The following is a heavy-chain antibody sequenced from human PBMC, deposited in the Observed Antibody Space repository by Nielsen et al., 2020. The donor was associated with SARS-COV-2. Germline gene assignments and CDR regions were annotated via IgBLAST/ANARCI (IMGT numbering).Heavy chain of an antibody. CDR1: GFTFSSYA. Sequence: GESLKISCAASGFTFSSYAMSWVRQAPGKGLEWVSAISGSGGSTYYADSVKGRFTISRDNSKNTLYLQMNSLRAEDTAVYYCARDRYQMVERVVPAASYYYYYGMDVWGQGTTVTVSS. D-gene: IGHD2-2*01. J-gene: IGHJ6*02. CDR3: ARDRYQMVERVVPAASYYYYYGMDV. CDR2: ISGSGGST. V-gene: IGHV3-23*01.